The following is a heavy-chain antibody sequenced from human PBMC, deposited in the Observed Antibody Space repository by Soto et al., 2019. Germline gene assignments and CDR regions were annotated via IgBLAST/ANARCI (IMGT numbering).Heavy chain of an antibody. CDR1: GGSISSGGYY. Sequence: ASETLSLTCTVSGGSISSGGYYWSWIRQHPGKGLEWIGYTYYSGSTYYNPSLKSRVTISVDTSKNQFSLKLSSVTAADTAVYYCARDQHTVTGGVNWFDPWGQGTLVTVSS. D-gene: IGHD4-4*01. CDR3: ARDQHTVTGGVNWFDP. V-gene: IGHV4-31*03. CDR2: TYYSGST. J-gene: IGHJ5*02.